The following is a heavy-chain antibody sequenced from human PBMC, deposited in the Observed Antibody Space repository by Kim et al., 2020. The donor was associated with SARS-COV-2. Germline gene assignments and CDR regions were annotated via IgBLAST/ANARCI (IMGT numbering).Heavy chain of an antibody. CDR2: IWDDGSNK. J-gene: IGHJ4*02. D-gene: IGHD3-9*01. Sequence: GGSLRLSCAASGFTFSSYGMHWVRQAPGKGLEWVAVIWDDGSNKYYADSVKGRFTISRDNSKNTLYLQMNSLRAEDTAVYYCARENDILTGYYFDYWRQGTLVTVSS. CDR3: ARENDILTGYYFDY. V-gene: IGHV3-33*01. CDR1: GFTFSSYG.